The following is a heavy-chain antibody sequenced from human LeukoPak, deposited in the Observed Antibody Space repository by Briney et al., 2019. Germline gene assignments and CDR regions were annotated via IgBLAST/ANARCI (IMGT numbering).Heavy chain of an antibody. CDR2: ISSSGSTI. CDR3: ARDLWFGESSSYMDV. D-gene: IGHD3-10*01. V-gene: IGHV3-11*01. CDR1: GFTFSDYY. J-gene: IGHJ6*03. Sequence: GGSLRLSCAASGFTFSDYYMSWIRQAPGKGLEWVSYISSSGSTIYYADSVKGRFTISRDNAKNSLYLQMNSLRAEDTAVYYCARDLWFGESSSYMDVWGKGTTVTISS.